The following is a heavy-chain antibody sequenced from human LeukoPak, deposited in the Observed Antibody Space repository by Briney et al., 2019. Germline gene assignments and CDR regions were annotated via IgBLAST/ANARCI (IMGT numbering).Heavy chain of an antibody. CDR2: IYVSGST. CDR3: ARDSGTTGEVKFNP. D-gene: IGHD1-7*01. Sequence: SETLSLTCTVSGASISSYYWSWIRQPAGKGLEWIGRIYVSGSTTYNPSLESRVTMSLDTSKNQISLKVSSVTAADTAVYYCARDSGTTGEVKFNPWGQGTLVTVSS. V-gene: IGHV4-4*07. J-gene: IGHJ5*02. CDR1: GASISSYY.